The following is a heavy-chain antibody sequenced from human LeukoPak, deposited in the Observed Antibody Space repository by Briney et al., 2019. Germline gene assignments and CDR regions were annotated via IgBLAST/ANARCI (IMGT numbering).Heavy chain of an antibody. V-gene: IGHV4-59*08. Sequence: SETLSLTCTVSGGSISSYYWSWIRQPPGKGLEWIGYIYYSGSTNYNPSLKSRVTISVDTSKNQFSLKLSSVTAADTAVYYCARTLITVTTDYFDYWGQGTLVTVSS. J-gene: IGHJ4*02. CDR2: IYYSGST. CDR1: GGSISSYY. D-gene: IGHD4-11*01. CDR3: ARTLITVTTDYFDY.